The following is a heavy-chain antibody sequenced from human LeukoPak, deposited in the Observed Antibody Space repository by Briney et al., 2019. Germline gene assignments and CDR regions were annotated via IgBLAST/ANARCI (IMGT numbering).Heavy chain of an antibody. D-gene: IGHD3-16*02. Sequence: GASVKVSCKASGYTFTSYGISWVRQAPGQGLEWMGWISAYNGNTNYAQKLQGRVTMTADTSTSTAYMELRSLRSDDTAVYYCARDTIMITFGGVIAHDAFDIWGQGTMVTVSS. CDR2: ISAYNGNT. V-gene: IGHV1-18*01. J-gene: IGHJ3*02. CDR1: GYTFTSYG. CDR3: ARDTIMITFGGVIAHDAFDI.